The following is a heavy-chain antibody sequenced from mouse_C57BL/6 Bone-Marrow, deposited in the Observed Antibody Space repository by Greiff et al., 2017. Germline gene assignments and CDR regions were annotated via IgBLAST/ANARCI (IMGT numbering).Heavy chain of an antibody. CDR1: GFTFSSYA. CDR3: ARLLCDV. Sequence: EVMLVESGGGLVKPGGSLKLSCAASGFTFSSYAMSWVRQTPEKRLEWVATISDGGSYTYYPDNVKGRFTISRDNAKNNLYLQMSHLKSEDTAVYYCARLLCDVWGTGTTVTVSS. V-gene: IGHV5-4*03. CDR2: ISDGGSYT. J-gene: IGHJ1*03. D-gene: IGHD1-1*02.